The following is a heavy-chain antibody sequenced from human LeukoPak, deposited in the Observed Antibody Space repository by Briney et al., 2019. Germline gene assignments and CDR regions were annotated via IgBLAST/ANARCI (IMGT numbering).Heavy chain of an antibody. Sequence: SETLSLTCTVSGGSISGTSYYWGWIRQPPGKGLEWIGSIYYSGSTYYNPSLKSRVTISVDTSKNQFSLKLSSVIAADTAVYYCARVQSRLSWFDPWGQGTLVTVSS. CDR1: GGSISGTSYY. CDR3: ARVQSRLSWFDP. J-gene: IGHJ5*02. CDR2: IYYSGST. V-gene: IGHV4-39*07.